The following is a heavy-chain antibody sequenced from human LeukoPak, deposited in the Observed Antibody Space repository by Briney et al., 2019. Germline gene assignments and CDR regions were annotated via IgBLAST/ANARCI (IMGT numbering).Heavy chain of an antibody. CDR3: AILAYYYDSSGYRFYDAFDI. V-gene: IGHV5-51*01. CDR1: GYSFTSYW. J-gene: IGHJ3*02. D-gene: IGHD3-22*01. Sequence: GESLKISCKGSGYSFTSYWIGWVRQMAGKGLEWMGIIYPGDSDTRYSPSFQGQVTISADKSISTAYLQWSSLKASDTAMYYCAILAYYYDSSGYRFYDAFDIWGQGTMVTVSS. CDR2: IYPGDSDT.